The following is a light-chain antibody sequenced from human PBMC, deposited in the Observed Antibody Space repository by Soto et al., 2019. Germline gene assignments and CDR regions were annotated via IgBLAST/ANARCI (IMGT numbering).Light chain of an antibody. CDR2: EVS. V-gene: IGLV2-14*01. CDR3: SSYTSSSTYV. CDR1: SSDVGGYNY. Sequence: QSALTQPASVSGSPGQSITISCTGTSSDVGGYNYVSWYQQHPGKAPKLMIYEVSNRPSGVSNRVSGSKSGNTASLTISGLQAEDEADYYCSSYTSSSTYVFGTGTKLTFL. J-gene: IGLJ1*01.